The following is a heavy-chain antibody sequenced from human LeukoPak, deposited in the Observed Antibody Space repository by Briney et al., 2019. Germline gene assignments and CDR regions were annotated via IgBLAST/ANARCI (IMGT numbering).Heavy chain of an antibody. CDR3: ARILGGNSLYFDY. D-gene: IGHD4-23*01. J-gene: IGHJ4*02. CDR1: GFSLRTSGMR. Sequence: SGPTLVNPTQTLTLTCTLSGFSLRTSGMRVNCIRQPPGTALEWLARIDWDDDKFYSTSLKSRLTISKDTSKNQVVLTMTNMDPVDTATYDCARILGGNSLYFDYWGQGILVTVSS. V-gene: IGHV2-70*04. CDR2: IDWDDDK.